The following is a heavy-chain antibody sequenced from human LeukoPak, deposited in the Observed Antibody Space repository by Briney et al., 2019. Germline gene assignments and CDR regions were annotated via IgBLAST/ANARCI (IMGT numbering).Heavy chain of an antibody. CDR3: ARESHVTREDY. CDR2: ISANDGNT. CDR1: GGTFSSYA. Sequence: ASVKVSCKASGGTFSSYAISWVRQAPGQGLEWMGWISANDGNTDYPQKLQGRVTMTTDTSTSTAYMELRSLRSDDTAVYYCARESHVTREDYWGQGTLVTVSS. V-gene: IGHV1-18*01. D-gene: IGHD3-10*01. J-gene: IGHJ4*02.